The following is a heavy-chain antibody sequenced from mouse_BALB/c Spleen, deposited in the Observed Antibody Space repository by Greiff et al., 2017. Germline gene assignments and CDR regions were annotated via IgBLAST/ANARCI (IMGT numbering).Heavy chain of an antibody. CDR1: GYTFTDYV. Sequence: QVQLQQSGPELVKPGASVKMSCKASGYTFTDYVISWVKQRPGQGLEWIGEIYTGSGSTYYNEKFKGKATLTADKSSNTAYMQLSSLTSEDAAVYYDARTVEWLLRRYAMDYWGQGTSVTVSS. J-gene: IGHJ4*01. CDR2: IYTGSGST. D-gene: IGHD2-3*01. CDR3: ARTVEWLLRRYAMDY. V-gene: IGHV1-77*01.